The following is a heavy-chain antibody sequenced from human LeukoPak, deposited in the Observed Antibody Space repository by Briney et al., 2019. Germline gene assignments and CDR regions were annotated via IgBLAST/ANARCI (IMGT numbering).Heavy chain of an antibody. V-gene: IGHV3-23*01. Sequence: PGGSLRLSCAASGFTFSSYAMSLVRQAPGKGLEWVSVISGSGGTTYYAVSVKGRFTVSRDNSKNTLYLQMNSLRAEDTAVYYCAKDKAVIRDAFDIWGQGTMVTVSS. CDR3: AKDKAVIRDAFDI. CDR1: GFTFSSYA. D-gene: IGHD2-21*01. CDR2: ISGSGGTT. J-gene: IGHJ3*02.